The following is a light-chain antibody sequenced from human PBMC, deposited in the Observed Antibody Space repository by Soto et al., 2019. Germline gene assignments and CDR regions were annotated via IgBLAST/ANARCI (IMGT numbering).Light chain of an antibody. CDR3: LPSVGSDNFGV. CDR2: EVY. J-gene: IGLJ3*02. Sequence: QSALNQPPSASGSPGQAVTISCTGTSSDVGGYDFVSWYQQHPGKAPQLVIYEVYKRPSGVPARFSGSKSGNTASLTVSVLQAEDEADYHCLPSVGSDNFGVCVGRTPLTVL. V-gene: IGLV2-8*01. CDR1: SSDVGGYDF.